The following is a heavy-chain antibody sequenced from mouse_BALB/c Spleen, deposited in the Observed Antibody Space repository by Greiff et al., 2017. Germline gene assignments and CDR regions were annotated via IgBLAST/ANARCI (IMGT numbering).Heavy chain of an antibody. V-gene: IGHV5-15*02. CDR2: ISNLAYSI. CDR3: ARAPPKYGNYVQAMDY. J-gene: IGHJ4*01. CDR1: GFTFSDYG. D-gene: IGHD2-10*02. Sequence: EVQVVESGGGLVQPGGSRKLSCAASGFTFSDYGMAWVRQAPGKGPEWVAFISNLAYSIYYADTVTGRFTISRENAKNTLYLEMSSLRSEDTAMYYCARAPPKYGNYVQAMDYWGQGTSVTVSS.